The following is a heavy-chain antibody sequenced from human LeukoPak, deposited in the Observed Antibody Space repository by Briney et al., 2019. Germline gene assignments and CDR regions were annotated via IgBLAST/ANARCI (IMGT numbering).Heavy chain of an antibody. CDR3: GTWSVTTTDY. Sequence: ASVKVSCKASGYTFTSYYMNWVRQAPGQGLEWMGIINPSGGSTSYAQKFQGRVTMTRDTSTSTVYMELSSLRSEDTAVYYCGTWSVTTTDYWGQGTLVTVSS. CDR1: GYTFTSYY. D-gene: IGHD4-17*01. V-gene: IGHV1-46*01. J-gene: IGHJ4*02. CDR2: INPSGGST.